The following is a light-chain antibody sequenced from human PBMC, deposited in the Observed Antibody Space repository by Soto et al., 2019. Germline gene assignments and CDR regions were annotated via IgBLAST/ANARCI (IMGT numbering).Light chain of an antibody. CDR2: GAS. V-gene: IGKV3-15*01. J-gene: IGKJ1*01. CDR1: PSFSSN. Sequence: EIVMTQSPATLSLSPGERAALSGRPSPSFSSNLAWFQQKPGQAPRLLIYGASTRATGIPASFSGSGSGTEFTLNISRLQSEDFAVYYCKQATNWPETFGQGTKVEIK. CDR3: KQATNWPET.